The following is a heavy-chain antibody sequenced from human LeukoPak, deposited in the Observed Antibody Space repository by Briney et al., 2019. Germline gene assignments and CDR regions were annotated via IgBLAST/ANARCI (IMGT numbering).Heavy chain of an antibody. CDR1: GFTLSSYR. CDR3: ARTRDYYYYMDV. Sequence: GDPLPLSCAASGFTLSSYRMNWVRQAPGKGLEWVSYISSSSSTIYYADSVKGRFTISRDNAKNSLYLQMNSLRAEDTAVYYCARTRDYYYYMDVWGKGTTVTVSS. CDR2: ISSSSSTI. J-gene: IGHJ6*03. V-gene: IGHV3-48*04.